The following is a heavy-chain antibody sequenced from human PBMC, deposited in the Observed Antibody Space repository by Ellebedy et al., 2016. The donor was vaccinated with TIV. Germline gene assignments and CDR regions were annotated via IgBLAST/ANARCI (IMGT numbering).Heavy chain of an antibody. V-gene: IGHV1-69*13. CDR1: GGTFSSYA. Sequence: SVKVSXXASGGTFSSYAISWVRQAPGQGLEWMGGIIPIFGTANYAQKFQGRVTITADESTSTAYMELSSLRSEDTAVYYCARARLSNYDYVWGSYYPGWGQGTLVTVSS. CDR3: ARARLSNYDYVWGSYYPG. J-gene: IGHJ4*02. D-gene: IGHD3-16*01. CDR2: IIPIFGTA.